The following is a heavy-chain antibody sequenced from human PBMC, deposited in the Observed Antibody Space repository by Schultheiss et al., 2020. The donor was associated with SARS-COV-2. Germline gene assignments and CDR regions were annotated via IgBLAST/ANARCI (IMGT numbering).Heavy chain of an antibody. D-gene: IGHD6-13*01. Sequence: GGSLRLSCAASGFTFSSYSMNWVCQAPGKGLEWVSYISSSSSTIYYADSVKGRFTISRDNAKNSLYLQMNSLRDEDTAVYYCARNAGYSSSWLLDYWGQGTLVTVSS. CDR1: GFTFSSYS. J-gene: IGHJ4*02. CDR2: ISSSSSTI. CDR3: ARNAGYSSSWLLDY. V-gene: IGHV3-48*02.